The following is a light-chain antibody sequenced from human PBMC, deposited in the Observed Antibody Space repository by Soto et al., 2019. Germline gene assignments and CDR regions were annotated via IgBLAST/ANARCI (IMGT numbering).Light chain of an antibody. V-gene: IGKV1-33*01. J-gene: IGKJ4*01. CDR2: DAA. Sequence: DIQLTQSPSSLSASVGDSATITCQASQDINNYLNWYQQKPGKAPKLLIFDAASVETGVPSRFSGSGSGTHFTFTISSLEPEDIATYHCQQYEDLPLTFGGGTRVELK. CDR3: QQYEDLPLT. CDR1: QDINNY.